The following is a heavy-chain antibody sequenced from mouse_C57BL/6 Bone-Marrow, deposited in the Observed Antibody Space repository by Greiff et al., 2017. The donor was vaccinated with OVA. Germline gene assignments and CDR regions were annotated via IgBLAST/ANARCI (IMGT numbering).Heavy chain of an antibody. CDR2: IWSGGST. J-gene: IGHJ4*01. CDR3: AKSRYYYGSSPYYAMDY. CDR1: GFSLTSYG. D-gene: IGHD1-1*01. V-gene: IGHV2-4*01. Sequence: QVQLQQSGPGLVQPSQSLSITCTVSGFSLTSYGVHWVRQPPGKGLEWLGVIWSGGSTDYNAAFISRLSISKDNSKSQVFFKMNSLQADDTAIYYCAKSRYYYGSSPYYAMDYWGQGTSVTVSS.